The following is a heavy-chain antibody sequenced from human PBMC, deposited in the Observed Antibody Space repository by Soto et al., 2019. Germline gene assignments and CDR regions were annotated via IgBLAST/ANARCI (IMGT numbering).Heavy chain of an antibody. D-gene: IGHD2-15*01. CDR3: ARLPGYCSADSSRIDY. CDR1: GGSISSSSYY. Sequence: SETLSLTCTVSGGSISSSSYYWGWIRQPPGKGLEWIGSIYYSGSTYYNLSLKSRVTISVDTPKTRFSLTLSSGTAADTAVYFCARLPGYCSADSSRIDYGGQGPRVTFS. J-gene: IGHJ4*02. CDR2: IYYSGST. V-gene: IGHV4-39*01.